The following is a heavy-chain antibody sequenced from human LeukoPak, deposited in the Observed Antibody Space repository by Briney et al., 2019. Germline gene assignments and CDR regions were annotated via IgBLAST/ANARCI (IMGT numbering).Heavy chain of an antibody. CDR2: IIPIFGTA. V-gene: IGHV1-69*05. Sequence: SVNVSCKASGGTFSSYAISWVRQAPGQGLEWMGGIIPIFGTANYAQKFQGRVTITRDTSASTAYMELSSLRSEDTAVYYCARENPSAMFDYWGQGTLVTVSS. CDR1: GGTFSSYA. CDR3: ARENPSAMFDY. D-gene: IGHD5-18*01. J-gene: IGHJ4*02.